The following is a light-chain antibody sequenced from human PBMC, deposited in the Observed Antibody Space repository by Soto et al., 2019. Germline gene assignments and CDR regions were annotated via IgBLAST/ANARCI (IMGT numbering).Light chain of an antibody. J-gene: IGLJ2*01. CDR2: EVS. Sequence: QSALTQPASVSGSPGQSITFSCTGTSSDVGGYNFDSWYQHHPGKAPKLIIYEVSNRPSGVSNRFSASKSGNTASLTISGLQAEDEADYYCSSYTNSSTLVGFGGGTKLTVL. CDR1: SSDVGGYNF. CDR3: SSYTNSSTLVG. V-gene: IGLV2-14*01.